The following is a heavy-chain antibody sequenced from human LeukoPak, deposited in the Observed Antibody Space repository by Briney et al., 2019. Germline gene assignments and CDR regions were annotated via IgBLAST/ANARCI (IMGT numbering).Heavy chain of an antibody. D-gene: IGHD3-10*01. V-gene: IGHV5-51*01. Sequence: GESLKISCKGSGYRFTNYWIGWVRQMPGKGLEWMGIVYPGDSHTRYSPSFQGQVTISVDTSITTAYLQWSSLKASDTAMYFCARSTMVRGINSWFDPWGQGTLVTVSS. CDR1: GYRFTNYW. CDR3: ARSTMVRGINSWFDP. CDR2: VYPGDSHT. J-gene: IGHJ5*02.